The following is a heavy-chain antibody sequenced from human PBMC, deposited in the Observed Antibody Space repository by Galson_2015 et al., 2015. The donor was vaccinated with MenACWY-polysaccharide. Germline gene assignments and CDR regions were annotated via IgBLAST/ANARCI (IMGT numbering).Heavy chain of an antibody. Sequence: SLRLSCAASGFTFSKYNMNWVRQAPGKGLEWVSCISSSSSYIYYADSVKGRSTISRDNAKNSVYLQMNSLRAEDTAVYYCARDLRGSSLVGGHWGQGTLVTVSS. J-gene: IGHJ4*02. CDR1: GFTFSKYN. CDR3: ARDLRGSSLVGGH. V-gene: IGHV3-21*01. CDR2: ISSSSSYI. D-gene: IGHD6-13*01.